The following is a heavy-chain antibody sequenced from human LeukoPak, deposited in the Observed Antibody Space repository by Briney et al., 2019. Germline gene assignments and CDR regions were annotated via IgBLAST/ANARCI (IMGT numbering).Heavy chain of an antibody. V-gene: IGHV1-18*01. CDR3: ARDGYCSSTSCSSGNWFDP. D-gene: IGHD2-2*01. J-gene: IGHJ5*02. CDR1: GYTFTSYG. CDR2: ISAYNGNT. Sequence: ASVKVSCKASGYTFTSYGISWVRQAPGQGLEWMGWISAYNGNTNYAQKLQGRVTMTTDTSTSTAYMELRSLRSDDTAVYYCARDGYCSSTSCSSGNWFDPWGQGTLVTVSS.